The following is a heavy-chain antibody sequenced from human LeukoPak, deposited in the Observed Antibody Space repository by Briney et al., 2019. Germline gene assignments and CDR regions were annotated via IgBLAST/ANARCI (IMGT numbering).Heavy chain of an antibody. J-gene: IGHJ4*02. CDR2: IYYTGST. D-gene: IGHD3-10*01. Sequence: SETLSLTCTVSGASISDYYWTWIRQPPGKGLEWIGYIYYTGSTNYDPSPKSRVVISLDKSNNQFSLKLNSVTAADTAVYYCARFSTMLDFWGRGTLVTVSS. CDR1: GASISDYY. CDR3: ARFSTMLDF. V-gene: IGHV4-59*01.